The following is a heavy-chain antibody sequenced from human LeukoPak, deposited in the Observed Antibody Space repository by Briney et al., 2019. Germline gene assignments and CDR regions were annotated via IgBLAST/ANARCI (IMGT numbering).Heavy chain of an antibody. J-gene: IGHJ4*02. CDR3: ASSDTYYYGSGSYYFLF. Sequence: GGSLRLSCAASGFTVSSNYMSWVRQAPGKGLEWVSVIYSGGSTYYADSVKGRFTISRDNSKNTLYLQMNSLRAEDTAVYYCASSDTYYYGSGSYYFLFWGQGTLVTASS. CDR2: IYSGGST. CDR1: GFTVSSNY. V-gene: IGHV3-66*01. D-gene: IGHD3-10*01.